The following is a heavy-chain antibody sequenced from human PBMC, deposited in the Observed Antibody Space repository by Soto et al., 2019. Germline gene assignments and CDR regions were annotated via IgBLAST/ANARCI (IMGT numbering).Heavy chain of an antibody. CDR1: GGSISSGGYS. CDR2: IYPSGIP. D-gene: IGHD3-22*01. Sequence: TLSLTLAVSGGSISSGGYSCSWIRQPPGKGLAWIGYIYPSGIPYYNPSLKSRVTISVDRSKNQFSLKLSSVAAADTAVYYCARDYYDSSCSYGMDVWGQGTTVTVSS. V-gene: IGHV4-30-2*01. J-gene: IGHJ6*02. CDR3: ARDYYDSSCSYGMDV.